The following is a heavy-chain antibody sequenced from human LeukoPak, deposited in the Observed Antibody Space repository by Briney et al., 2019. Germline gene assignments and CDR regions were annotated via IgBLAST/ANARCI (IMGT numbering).Heavy chain of an antibody. V-gene: IGHV3-7*01. CDR3: ARDVNRVRGVIIPLLFDY. J-gene: IGHJ4*02. D-gene: IGHD3-10*01. Sequence: ETLSLTCTVSGGSISSSSYYWGWVRQAPGRGLEWVANIKQDGSEKYYVDSVKGRFTISRDNAKNSLYLQMNSLRAEDTAVYYCARDVNRVRGVIIPLLFDYWGQGTLVTVSS. CDR2: IKQDGSEK. CDR1: GGSISSSSYY.